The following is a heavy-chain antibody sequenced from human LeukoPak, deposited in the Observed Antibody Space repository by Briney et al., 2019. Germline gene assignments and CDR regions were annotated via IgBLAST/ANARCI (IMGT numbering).Heavy chain of an antibody. CDR1: GGSISSYY. CDR3: ARHAIDSSGYYLDYFGY. Sequence: SETLSLTCTVSGGSISSYYWSWIRQPPGKGLEWIGYIYYSGSTNYNPSLKSRVTISVGTSKNQFSLKLSSVTAADTAVYYCARHAIDSSGYYLDYFGYWGQGTLVTVSS. D-gene: IGHD3-22*01. V-gene: IGHV4-59*08. J-gene: IGHJ4*02. CDR2: IYYSGST.